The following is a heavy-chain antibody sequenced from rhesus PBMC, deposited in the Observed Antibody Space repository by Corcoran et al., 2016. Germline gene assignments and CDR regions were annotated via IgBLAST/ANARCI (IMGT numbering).Heavy chain of an antibody. CDR1: GYSFTSYW. J-gene: IGHJ4*01. V-gene: IGHV5-2*01. CDR2: IDPSDSET. Sequence: GESGAEVKRPGESLKIPCKTSGYSFTSYWITWVRQVPEKGLEWMGAIDPSDSETKYSPSFQGQVTISVETSISTAYLQWSSLKASDSATYYCAKDRRSGSWEGNYFDYWGQGVLVTVSS. CDR3: AKDRRSGSWEGNYFDY. D-gene: IGHD6-25*01.